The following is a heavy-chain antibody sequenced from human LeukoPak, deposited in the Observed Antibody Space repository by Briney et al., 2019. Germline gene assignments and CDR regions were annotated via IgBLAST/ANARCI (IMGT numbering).Heavy chain of an antibody. CDR2: IYYSGST. J-gene: IGHJ4*02. V-gene: IGHV4-59*08. CDR1: GGAISSYY. D-gene: IGHD3-10*01. Sequence: SETLSLTCTVAGGAISSYYWSWIRQPPGKGPEWIGYIYYSGSTNYNPSLKSRVTISVDTSKNQFSLKLSSVTAADAAVYYCARLDGGTLDYWGQGTLVTVSS. CDR3: ARLDGGTLDY.